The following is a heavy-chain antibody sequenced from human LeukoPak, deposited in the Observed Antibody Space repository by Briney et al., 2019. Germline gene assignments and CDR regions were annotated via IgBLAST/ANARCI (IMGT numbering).Heavy chain of an antibody. J-gene: IGHJ3*01. CDR1: GGSISSYS. D-gene: IGHD3-22*01. CDR2: IYTSVST. Sequence: PSETLSLTCTVSGGSISSYSWSWIRQPAGQGLGWNGRIYTSVSTNYNPSLKIRVTMSVYTSTYQFSLKLSSVTAADTAVYYCATSSDSSGSYQPSDAFDVWGQGTMVTVSS. V-gene: IGHV4-4*07. CDR3: ATSSDSSGSYQPSDAFDV.